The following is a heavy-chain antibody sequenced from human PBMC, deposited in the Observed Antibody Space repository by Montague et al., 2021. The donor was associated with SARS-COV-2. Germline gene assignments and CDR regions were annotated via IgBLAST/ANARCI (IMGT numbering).Heavy chain of an antibody. CDR2: IYYSGST. Sequence: SETLSLTCSVSGGSFSGNYLNWIRQTPGKGLEWIGIIYYSGSTNYNPSLKSRVTISVDTSKNQFSLKLSSVTAADTAVYYCARDRPPYYYDNSGHFLHGWFDPWGQGTLVTVSS. CDR1: GGSFSGNY. J-gene: IGHJ5*02. V-gene: IGHV4-59*01. D-gene: IGHD3-22*01. CDR3: ARDRPPYYYDNSGHFLHGWFDP.